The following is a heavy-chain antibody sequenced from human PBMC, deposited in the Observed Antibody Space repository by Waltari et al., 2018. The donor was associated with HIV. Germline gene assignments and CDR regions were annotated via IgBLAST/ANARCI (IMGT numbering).Heavy chain of an antibody. D-gene: IGHD6-19*01. CDR3: ARSPRGEQWLAY. J-gene: IGHJ1*01. CDR2: IFYNGSA. Sequence: QLQLQESGPGLVQPSETLSLTCTVSGGPISSSSYFWGWLRQSPGQGLDWIGSIFYNGSANYNPSLKSRATLSVDTSKNQFSLKLNSVTAADTAVYYCARSPRGEQWLAYWGQGTLVTVSS. V-gene: IGHV4-39*01. CDR1: GGPISSSSYF.